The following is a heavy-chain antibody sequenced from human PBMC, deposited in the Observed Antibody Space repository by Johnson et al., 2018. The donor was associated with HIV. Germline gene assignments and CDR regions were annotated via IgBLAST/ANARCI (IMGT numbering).Heavy chain of an antibody. CDR2: ISSSGSTI. J-gene: IGHJ3*02. Sequence: VQLVESGGGVVRPGGSLRLSCAASGFTFDDYGMSWVRQAPGQGLEWVSYISSSGSTIYYADSVKGRFTISRDNAQNSLYLQRNSLRAEDTAVYYCAGAFTIRDAFHIWGQGTMVTVSS. CDR3: AGAFTIRDAFHI. D-gene: IGHD3-10*01. V-gene: IGHV3-48*04. CDR1: GFTFDDYG.